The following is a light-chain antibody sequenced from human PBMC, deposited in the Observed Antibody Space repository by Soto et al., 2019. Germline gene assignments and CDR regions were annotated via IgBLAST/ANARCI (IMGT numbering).Light chain of an antibody. CDR3: QQYDNYKPLT. V-gene: IGKV1-5*01. Sequence: DIQMTQSPSTLSASVGDRVTITCRASQNIGTSLAWYQQTPGKAPKLLIFDASSLESGTPSRFSGRRSGTQFTLTINGLQPDDFATYYCQQYDNYKPLTFGGGTKVDIK. CDR2: DAS. CDR1: QNIGTS. J-gene: IGKJ4*01.